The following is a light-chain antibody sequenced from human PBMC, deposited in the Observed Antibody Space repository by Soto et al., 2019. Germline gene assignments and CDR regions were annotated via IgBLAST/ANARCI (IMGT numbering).Light chain of an antibody. CDR1: QSVDND. Sequence: DIVMTQSPATLSVSPGDSATLSCRASQSVDNDLAWYQQKPGQPPRLLIYDASTRATGIPARFSGSQSGTECTLTISSLLSEDFTVYSCQQYNNWPLTLGGGTKVDI. CDR2: DAS. J-gene: IGKJ4*01. CDR3: QQYNNWPLT. V-gene: IGKV3D-15*01.